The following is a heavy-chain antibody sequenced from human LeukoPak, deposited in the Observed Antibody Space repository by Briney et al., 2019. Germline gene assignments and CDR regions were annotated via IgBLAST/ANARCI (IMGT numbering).Heavy chain of an antibody. J-gene: IGHJ3*02. D-gene: IGHD6-19*01. CDR2: ISSSGSAI. CDR3: ARDGWSSGWYYDAFDI. V-gene: IGHV3-48*03. Sequence: GGSLRLSCAASRFTFSSYEMNWVRQAPGKGLEWVSYISSSGSAIYYADSVKGRFTISRDNAKNSLYLQMNSLRAEDTAVYYCARDGWSSGWYYDAFDIWGQGTMVTVSS. CDR1: RFTFSSYE.